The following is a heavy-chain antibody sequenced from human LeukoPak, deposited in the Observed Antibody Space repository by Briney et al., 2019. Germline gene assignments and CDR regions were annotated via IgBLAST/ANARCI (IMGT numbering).Heavy chain of an antibody. CDR3: AREDYDYVWGTPRGNFDL. D-gene: IGHD3-16*01. J-gene: IGHJ2*01. CDR1: GGSISSSSYY. Sequence: SETLSLTCTVSGGSISSSSYYWGWIRHPPGKGLEWIGNIYYSGSTNYTPSLKSRVTISVDTSKNQFSLRLSSVTAADTAVYYCAREDYDYVWGTPRGNFDLWGRGTLVTVSS. CDR2: IYYSGST. V-gene: IGHV4-39*07.